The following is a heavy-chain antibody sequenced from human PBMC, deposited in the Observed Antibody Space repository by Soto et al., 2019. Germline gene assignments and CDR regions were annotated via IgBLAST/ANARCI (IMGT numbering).Heavy chain of an antibody. CDR1: GYTFTRSG. V-gene: IGHV1-2*04. J-gene: IGHJ6*02. CDR3: ARGGYDILTGYQAGMDV. CDR2: FNLYSGGT. Sequence: ASVKVSCKASGYTFTRSGISWVRQAPGQGLEWLGWFNLYSGGTNFAQKFQGWVIMTRDTSISTAYMELSRLRSDDTAVYYCARGGYDILTGYQAGMDVWGQGTTVTAP. D-gene: IGHD3-9*01.